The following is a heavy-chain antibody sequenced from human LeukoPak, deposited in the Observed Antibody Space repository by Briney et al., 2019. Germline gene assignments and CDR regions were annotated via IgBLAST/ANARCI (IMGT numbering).Heavy chain of an antibody. J-gene: IGHJ5*02. CDR1: GGSISSYY. Sequence: SETLSLTCTVSGGSISSYYWSWIRQPPGKGLEWIGYICYSGSTNYNPSLKSRVTISVDTSKNQFSLKLSSVTAADTAVYYCARLGWYCSSTSCSNNWFDPWGQGTLVTVSS. D-gene: IGHD2-2*01. CDR3: ARLGWYCSSTSCSNNWFDP. CDR2: ICYSGST. V-gene: IGHV4-59*08.